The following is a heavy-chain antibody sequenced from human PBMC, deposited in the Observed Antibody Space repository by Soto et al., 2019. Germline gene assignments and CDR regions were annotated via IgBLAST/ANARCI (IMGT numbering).Heavy chain of an antibody. D-gene: IGHD2-21*02. Sequence: ASVKVSCKASGYTFTSYDINWVRQATGQGLEWMGWMNPNSGNTGYAQKFQGRVTMTRNTSISTAYMELSSLRSEDTAVYYCARYCGGDCYGGVYYYYGMDVWGQGTTVNV. CDR1: GYTFTSYD. J-gene: IGHJ6*02. V-gene: IGHV1-8*01. CDR2: MNPNSGNT. CDR3: ARYCGGDCYGGVYYYYGMDV.